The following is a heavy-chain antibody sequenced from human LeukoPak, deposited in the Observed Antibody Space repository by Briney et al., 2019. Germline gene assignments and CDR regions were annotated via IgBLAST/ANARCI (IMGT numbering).Heavy chain of an antibody. J-gene: IGHJ5*02. CDR2: IYHSGST. D-gene: IGHD2-15*01. CDR1: GGSISSSNW. CDR3: ASINCSGGSCYSGVWFDP. V-gene: IGHV4-4*03. Sequence: PGTLSLTCAVSGGSISSSNWWSWVRQPPGKGLEWIGEIYHSGSTNYNPSLKSRVTISVDTSKNQFSLKLSSVTAADTAVYYCASINCSGGSCYSGVWFDPWGQGTLVTVSS.